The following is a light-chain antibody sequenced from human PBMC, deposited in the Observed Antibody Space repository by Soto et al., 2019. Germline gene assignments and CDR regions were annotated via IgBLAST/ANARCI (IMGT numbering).Light chain of an antibody. CDR3: QQRNVWPPIT. CDR2: GAS. CDR1: QSVNTN. J-gene: IGKJ5*01. V-gene: IGKV3-15*01. Sequence: EIVMTQSPATLSVSPGGRATLSCRASQSVNTNLAWYQQKPGQAPRLLIYGASTRATGIPARFSGSGSGTEFTLTINSLEPEDFAVYYCQQRNVWPPITFGQGTRLEIK.